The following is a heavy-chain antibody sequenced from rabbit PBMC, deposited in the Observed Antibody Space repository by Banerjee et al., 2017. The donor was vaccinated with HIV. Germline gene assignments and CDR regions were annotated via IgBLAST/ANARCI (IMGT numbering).Heavy chain of an antibody. V-gene: IGHV1S45*01. CDR1: GFSFSSSYW. CDR3: ARETGYGGGVYATYYGMDL. Sequence: EESGGGLVQPEGSLTLTCTASGFSFSSSYWICWVRQAPGKGLEWIGCINTGSGSAFYANWAKGRFTISKTSSTTVTLQMTSLTAADTATYFCARETGYGGGVYATYYGMDLWGQGTLVTVS. D-gene: IGHD4-2*01. CDR2: INTGSGSA. J-gene: IGHJ6*01.